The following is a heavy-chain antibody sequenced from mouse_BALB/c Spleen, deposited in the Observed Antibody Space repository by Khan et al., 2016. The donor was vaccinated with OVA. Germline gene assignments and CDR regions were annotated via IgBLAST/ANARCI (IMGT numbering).Heavy chain of an antibody. CDR2: ISYSGST. V-gene: IGHV3-2*02. CDR1: GYSITSNYA. J-gene: IGHJ4*01. Sequence: EVELQESGPGLVKPSQSLSLTCTVTGYSITSNYAWNWLRQFPGNKLEWMGYISYSGSTNYNPSLKSRISITRDTSKNQFFLQLNSVTTEDTATYYWARGNYYGYAMDYWGQGTSITVSS. CDR3: ARGNYYGYAMDY. D-gene: IGHD1-1*01.